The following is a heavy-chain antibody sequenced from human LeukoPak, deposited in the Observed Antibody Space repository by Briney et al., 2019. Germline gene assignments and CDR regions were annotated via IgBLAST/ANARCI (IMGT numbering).Heavy chain of an antibody. CDR2: IRYDGSKK. D-gene: IGHD4-17*01. V-gene: IGHV3-30*02. J-gene: IGHJ4*02. CDR1: GFIFSSYG. Sequence: GGSLRLSCAASGFIFSSYGMHWVRQAPGKGLEGVAFIRYDGSKKYYADSVKGRFTISRDNSKNTLYLQMNSLRAEDTAVYYCAKSWAYGDFAPHDYWGQGTLVTVSS. CDR3: AKSWAYGDFAPHDY.